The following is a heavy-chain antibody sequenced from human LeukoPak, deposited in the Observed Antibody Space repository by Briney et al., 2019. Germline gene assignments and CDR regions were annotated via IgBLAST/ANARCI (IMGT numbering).Heavy chain of an antibody. V-gene: IGHV1-2*06. CDR1: GYTFTGYY. D-gene: IGHD5-18*01. Sequence: ASVKVSCKASGYTFTGYYMHWVRQAPGQGLEWMGRINPNSGGTNYAQKFQGRVTMTRDTSISTAYMELSRLRSDDTAVYYCARGEEYSYGFNYFDYWGRGTLVTVSS. CDR2: INPNSGGT. CDR3: ARGEEYSYGFNYFDY. J-gene: IGHJ4*02.